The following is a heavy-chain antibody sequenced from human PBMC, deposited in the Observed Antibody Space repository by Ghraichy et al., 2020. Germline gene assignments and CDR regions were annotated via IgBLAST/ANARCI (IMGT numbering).Heavy chain of an antibody. D-gene: IGHD1-26*01. Sequence: SQTLSLTCAVYGGSFSGYYWSWIRQPPGKGLEWIGEINHSGSTTYNPSLKSRVTISVDTSKNQFSLKLSSVTAADTTVYYCARGGGIGRYMDVWGKGTTVTVSS. CDR3: ARGGGIGRYMDV. V-gene: IGHV4-34*01. CDR2: INHSGST. J-gene: IGHJ6*03. CDR1: GGSFSGYY.